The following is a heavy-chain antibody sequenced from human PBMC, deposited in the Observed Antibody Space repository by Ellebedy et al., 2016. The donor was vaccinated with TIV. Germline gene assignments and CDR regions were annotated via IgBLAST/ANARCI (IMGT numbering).Heavy chain of an antibody. D-gene: IGHD3-22*01. CDR3: AKDAPTPYYYENSDYFDY. Sequence: PGGSLRLSCAASGFTFSSYVMSWVRQAPGKGLEWVSAISGSGGSTDYADYVKGRFTISRDNSKSTLYLQMNSLRAEDTAVYYCAKDAPTPYYYENSDYFDYWGQGTLVTVSS. CDR1: GFTFSSYV. CDR2: ISGSGGST. J-gene: IGHJ4*02. V-gene: IGHV3-23*01.